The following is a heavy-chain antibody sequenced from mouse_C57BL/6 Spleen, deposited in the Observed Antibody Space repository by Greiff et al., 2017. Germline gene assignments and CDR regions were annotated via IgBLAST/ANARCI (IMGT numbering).Heavy chain of an antibody. Sequence: VQLQQSGPELVKPGASVKIPCKASGYTFTDYNMDWVKQSHGKSLEWIGDINPNNGGTIYNQKFKGKATLTVDKSSSTAYMERRSLTSEDTAVYYCARGDYGSSYEDWYFDVWGTGTTVTVSS. V-gene: IGHV1-18*01. CDR1: GYTFTDYN. CDR3: ARGDYGSSYEDWYFDV. CDR2: INPNNGGT. D-gene: IGHD1-1*01. J-gene: IGHJ1*03.